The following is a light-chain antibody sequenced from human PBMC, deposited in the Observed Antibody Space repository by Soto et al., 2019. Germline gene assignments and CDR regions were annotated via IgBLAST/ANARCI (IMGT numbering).Light chain of an antibody. CDR2: DVS. J-gene: IGLJ1*01. Sequence: QSGLTQPASVSGSPGQSITISCTGTSSDVGGYNYVSWYQQHPGKAPKLMIYDVSNRPSGVSNRFSGSRSGNTASLTISGLQAEDEADYYYSSYTSSSTRVFGTGTKVTVL. CDR1: SSDVGGYNY. V-gene: IGLV2-14*01. CDR3: SSYTSSSTRV.